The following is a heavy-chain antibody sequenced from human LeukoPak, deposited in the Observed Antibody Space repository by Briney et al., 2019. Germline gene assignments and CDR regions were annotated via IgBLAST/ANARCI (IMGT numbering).Heavy chain of an antibody. J-gene: IGHJ6*02. V-gene: IGHV3-30*18. CDR3: AKDRPRRYCSSTSCFKTYYYYGMDV. CDR1: GFTFSSYG. CDR2: ISYDGSNK. Sequence: PGGSLRLSCAASGFTFSSYGMHWVRQAPGKGREWVAVISYDGSNKYYANSGKGRFTISRDNSKNTLYLKMNSLRAEDTAVYYCAKDRPRRYCSSTSCFKTYYYYGMDVWGQGTTVTVSS. D-gene: IGHD2-2*01.